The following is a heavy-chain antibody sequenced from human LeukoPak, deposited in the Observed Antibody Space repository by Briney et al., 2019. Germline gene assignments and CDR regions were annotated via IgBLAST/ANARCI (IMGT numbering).Heavy chain of an antibody. CDR1: GFTFSSYS. CDR2: ISSSSSTI. D-gene: IGHD3-10*01. CDR3: ARGDWDYYGSGSYNDY. V-gene: IGHV3-48*04. Sequence: GGSLRLSCAASGFTFSSYSMNWVRQAPGKGLEWVSYISSSSSTIYYADSVKGRFTISRDNAKNSLYLQMNSLRAEDTAVYYCARGDWDYYGSGSYNDYWGQGTLVTVSS. J-gene: IGHJ4*02.